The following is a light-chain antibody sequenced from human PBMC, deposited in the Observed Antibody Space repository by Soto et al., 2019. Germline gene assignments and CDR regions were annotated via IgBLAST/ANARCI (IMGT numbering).Light chain of an antibody. CDR1: QSISRW. Sequence: DIQLTQSPSTLSASVGNRVTLSCRASQSISRWLAWYQQKPGKAPTLLIHDASSLESGVPSRFSGSGSGTEFTLTISSLQPDDVATYYCQQYNTYLTFGQGTKVDI. V-gene: IGKV1-5*01. CDR2: DAS. CDR3: QQYNTYLT. J-gene: IGKJ1*01.